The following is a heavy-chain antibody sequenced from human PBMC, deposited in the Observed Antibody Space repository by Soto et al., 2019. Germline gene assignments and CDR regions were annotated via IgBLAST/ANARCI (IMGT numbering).Heavy chain of an antibody. CDR3: ARQGEEYNYYGVDV. V-gene: IGHV4-39*01. CDR2: IYHSGST. Sequence: PSETLSLTCTVSGGSISSSHYYWGWIRQPPGKGPEWIGYIYHSGSTYYNPSLKTRITISVDTSKNQFSLILRSVTAADTALYYCARQGEEYNYYGVDVWGQGTTVTSP. D-gene: IGHD2-21*01. CDR1: GGSISSSHYY. J-gene: IGHJ6*02.